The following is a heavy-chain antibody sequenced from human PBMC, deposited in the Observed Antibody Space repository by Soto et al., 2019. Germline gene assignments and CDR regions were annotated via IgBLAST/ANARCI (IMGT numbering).Heavy chain of an antibody. D-gene: IGHD6-19*01. J-gene: IGHJ4*02. Sequence: QVQLVQSGVEVMKPGASVKVSCKASGYTFMSYGISWVRQAPGQGLEWMGWVSAYNGNTNYAQKFQGRVTMTTDTATHKAYMELRRLRSDDTAVYYCARDLEGLAVTEGYYVDHWGQGTLVTVPS. CDR3: ARDLEGLAVTEGYYVDH. V-gene: IGHV1-18*01. CDR2: VSAYNGNT. CDR1: GYTFMSYG.